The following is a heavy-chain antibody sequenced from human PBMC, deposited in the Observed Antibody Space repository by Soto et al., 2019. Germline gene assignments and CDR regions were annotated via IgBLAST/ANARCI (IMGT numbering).Heavy chain of an antibody. CDR3: ARDHIWAFDY. CDR1: GFTFSSYS. Sequence: GGSLRLSCAASGFTFSSYSMNWFRQAPGKGLEWVSYIGNSDSSIYYADSVRGRFTISRDNARNSLYLQMNSLRDEDTAVYYCARDHIWAFDYWGQGILVTVSS. CDR2: IGNSDSSI. D-gene: IGHD7-27*01. J-gene: IGHJ4*02. V-gene: IGHV3-48*02.